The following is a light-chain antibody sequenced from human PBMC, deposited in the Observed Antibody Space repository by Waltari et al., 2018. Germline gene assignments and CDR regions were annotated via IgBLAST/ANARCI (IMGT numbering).Light chain of an antibody. CDR2: DVN. V-gene: IGLV2-23*02. CDR1: SSDIGTYNL. Sequence: QSALTQTATVSGSPGQSITISCTGTSSDIGTYNLVSWYQQHPGKAPTLIIYDVNKRPSGVSNRFSGSKSGNTASLTISGLQVADEADYYCCSYAGSAISVFGGGTKVTVL. CDR3: CSYAGSAISV. J-gene: IGLJ3*02.